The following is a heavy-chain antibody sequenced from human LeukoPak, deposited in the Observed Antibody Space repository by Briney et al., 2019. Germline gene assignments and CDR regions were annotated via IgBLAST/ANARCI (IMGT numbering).Heavy chain of an antibody. Sequence: GRSLRLSCAASGFTFNSYGMHWVRQAPGKGLEWVAFIRYDGSNKYYADSVKGRFTISRDDPHNTLYLQMNSLRAEDTAVYFCARGGVDYYGSGTYYLMYYFDYWGQGALVTVSS. V-gene: IGHV3-33*08. D-gene: IGHD3-10*01. CDR3: ARGGVDYYGSGTYYLMYYFDY. CDR2: IRYDGSNK. CDR1: GFTFNSYG. J-gene: IGHJ4*02.